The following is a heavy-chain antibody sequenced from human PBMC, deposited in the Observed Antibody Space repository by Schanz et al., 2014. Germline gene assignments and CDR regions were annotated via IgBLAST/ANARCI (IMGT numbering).Heavy chain of an antibody. CDR2: LSSDESRK. CDR1: GFTFDPYA. D-gene: IGHD2-8*01. V-gene: IGHV3-30-3*02. Sequence: VKLVESGGGLVQPGGSLRLSCAASGFTFDPYAMHWLRQSPGKGLEWVAVLSSDESRKFYADSEKGRFTISRDSSKNTVYLQMNSLRSEDTALYYCAKLGQDTNGSFDIWGQGTMVAVSS. J-gene: IGHJ3*02. CDR3: AKLGQDTNGSFDI.